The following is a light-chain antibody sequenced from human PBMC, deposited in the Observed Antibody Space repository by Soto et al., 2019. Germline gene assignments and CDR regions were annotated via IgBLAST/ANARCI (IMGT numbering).Light chain of an antibody. CDR1: QTIGTY. CDR3: QQSYNTPLT. CDR2: DAS. V-gene: IGKV1-39*01. Sequence: IEVTQSPSSLAASLGDRVTITCRASQTIGTYVNWYRQKSGAAHELLIYDASTLKSGVPSRFRGGASGTDFTLTISSLQLDDFATYYCQQSYNTPLTFGQGTKVDI. J-gene: IGKJ1*01.